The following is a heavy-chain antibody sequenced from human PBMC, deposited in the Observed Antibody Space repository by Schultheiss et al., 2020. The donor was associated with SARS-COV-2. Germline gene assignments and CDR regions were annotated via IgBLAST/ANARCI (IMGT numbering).Heavy chain of an antibody. V-gene: IGHV4-59*12. J-gene: IGHJ6*02. CDR3: ARDGSGGSNILTGYHGIDV. CDR1: GGSFSGYY. Sequence: SETLSLTCAVYGGSFSGYYWSWIRQPPGKGLEWLGYIYYSGSTNYNPSLKSRVTISVDTSKNQFSLKLSSVTAADTAVYYCARDGSGGSNILTGYHGIDVWGQGTTVTVSS. D-gene: IGHD3-9*01. CDR2: IYYSGST.